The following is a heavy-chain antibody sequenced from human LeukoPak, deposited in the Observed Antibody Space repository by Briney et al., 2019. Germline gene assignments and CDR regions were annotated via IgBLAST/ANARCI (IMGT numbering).Heavy chain of an antibody. CDR1: RVSISSYY. Sequence: PSETLSLTCTVSRVSISSYYWTWIRQPAGKGLEWIGRIYSSGNTNYNPSLESRVTMSVDTSKNQFSLKLTSVTAADTAVYYCARERGILRGDAFDIWGQGTMVTVSS. J-gene: IGHJ3*02. CDR2: IYSSGNT. CDR3: ARERGILRGDAFDI. V-gene: IGHV4-4*07. D-gene: IGHD1-26*01.